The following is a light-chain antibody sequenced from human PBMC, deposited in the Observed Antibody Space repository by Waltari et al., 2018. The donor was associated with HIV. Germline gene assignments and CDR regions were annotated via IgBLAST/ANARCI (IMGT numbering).Light chain of an antibody. CDR3: SSYAGFNNFVI. J-gene: IGLJ2*01. Sequence: QSVLTQPPSASGYLGQSVTISCTWTSSDVRGYLYVSCYQYNPGKVPKLLIYEVTKRPSGVPDRFSASKSGNTASLTVSGLQAEDEADYYCSSYAGFNNFVIFGGGTKLTVL. V-gene: IGLV2-8*01. CDR1: SSDVRGYLY. CDR2: EVT.